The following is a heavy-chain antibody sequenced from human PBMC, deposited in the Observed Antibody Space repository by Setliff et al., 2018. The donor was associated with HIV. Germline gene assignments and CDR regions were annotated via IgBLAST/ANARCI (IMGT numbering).Heavy chain of an antibody. D-gene: IGHD3-3*01. V-gene: IGHV4-34*01. J-gene: IGHJ5*02. CDR2: INHSGST. CDR3: ARDRGSYNFWSGLARGDNWFDP. CDR1: GESFSGYY. Sequence: SETLSLTCAVYGESFSGYYWSWIRQPPGKGLEWIGEINHSGSTNYNPSLKSRVTMSVDTSKNQFSLNLTSVTAADTAVYYCARDRGSYNFWSGLARGDNWFDPWGQGTLVTVSS.